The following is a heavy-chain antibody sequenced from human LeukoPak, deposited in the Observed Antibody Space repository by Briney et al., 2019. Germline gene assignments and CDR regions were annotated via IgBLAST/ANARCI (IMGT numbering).Heavy chain of an antibody. Sequence: ASVTVSCKASGYTFTSYGISWVRQAPEQGLEWMGWISAYNGNTNYAQKLQGRVTMTTDTSTSTAYMELRSLRSDDTAVYYCARDFSVLVPAPYRLDFDYWGQGTLVTVSS. CDR1: GYTFTSYG. D-gene: IGHD2-2*01. CDR3: ARDFSVLVPAPYRLDFDY. V-gene: IGHV1-18*01. CDR2: ISAYNGNT. J-gene: IGHJ4*02.